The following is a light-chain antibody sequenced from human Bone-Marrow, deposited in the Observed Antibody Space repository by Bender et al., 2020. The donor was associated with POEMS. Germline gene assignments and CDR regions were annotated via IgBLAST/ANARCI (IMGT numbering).Light chain of an antibody. J-gene: IGLJ1*01. CDR1: SSDIGTYNY. V-gene: IGLV2-14*03. CDR2: DVT. Sequence: QSALTQPASVSGSPGQSITISCTGTSSDIGTYNYVSWYQHHPGKAPKLIIYDVTSRPSGVSIRFSGSKSGNTASLIISGLQTEDEADYYCSSYTSSTLYVFGTGTKVTVL. CDR3: SSYTSSTLYV.